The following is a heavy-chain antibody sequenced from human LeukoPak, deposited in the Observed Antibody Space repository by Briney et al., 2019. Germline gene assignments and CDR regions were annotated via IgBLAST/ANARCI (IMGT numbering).Heavy chain of an antibody. J-gene: IGHJ3*02. CDR2: IYTSGST. CDR3: ASAAMVRGIDAFDI. CDR1: GNSFGDYY. Sequence: PSETLSLTCTVSGNSFGDYYWSWIRQPAGKGLEWIGRIYTSGSTTYNPSLKSRVTMSVDTSKSQFSLNLMSVTAADTAVYYCASAAMVRGIDAFDIWGQGTMVTVSS. V-gene: IGHV4-4*07. D-gene: IGHD3-10*01.